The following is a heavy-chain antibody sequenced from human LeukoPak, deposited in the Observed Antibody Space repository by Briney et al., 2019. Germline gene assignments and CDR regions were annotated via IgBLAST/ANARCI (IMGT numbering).Heavy chain of an antibody. V-gene: IGHV3-53*01. J-gene: IGHJ3*02. CDR1: GFTISSNY. CDR2: IYSNGNT. Sequence: GGSLRLSCAASGFTISSNYMSWVRQAPGKGLEWVSVIYSNGNTYYADSVKGRFSISRDNSKNTLYVHMNSLRAEDTAVYYCAREFIWTYSGLAFDIWGQGTMVTVSS. D-gene: IGHD3/OR15-3a*01. CDR3: AREFIWTYSGLAFDI.